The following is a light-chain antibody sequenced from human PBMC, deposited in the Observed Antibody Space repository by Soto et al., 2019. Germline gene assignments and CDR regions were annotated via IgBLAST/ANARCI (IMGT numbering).Light chain of an antibody. Sequence: DIQMTQSPPTVSAFVGDRVTFSCRASQNIGYWLAWYQPKPGQAPVLLIEKTSSLQSGVASRFYGSGSGTDFTLTITSLQTDDVGTYYCQQYSRYWTFGPGTKVDIK. V-gene: IGKV1-5*03. CDR2: KTS. J-gene: IGKJ1*01. CDR3: QQYSRYWT. CDR1: QNIGYW.